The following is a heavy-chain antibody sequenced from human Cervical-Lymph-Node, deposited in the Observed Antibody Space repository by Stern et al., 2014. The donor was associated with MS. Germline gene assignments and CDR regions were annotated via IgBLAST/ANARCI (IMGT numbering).Heavy chain of an antibody. D-gene: IGHD5-18*01. J-gene: IGHJ4*02. CDR2: IPPSGAA. V-gene: IGHV4-61*02. CDR3: ASGYRIFDY. CDR1: GGSISSGSDY. Sequence: QVQLVESGPGLVKPSQTLSLTCTVSGGSISSGSDYWSWIRQPVGKGLEWIGRIPPSGAAYYTPSLKSRVPISTDTSRNQFSLELNSATAADTAIYYCASGYRIFDYWGQGILVTVSS.